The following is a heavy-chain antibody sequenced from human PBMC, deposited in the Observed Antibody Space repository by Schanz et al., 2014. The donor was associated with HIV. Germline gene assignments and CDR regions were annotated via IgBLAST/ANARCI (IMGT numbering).Heavy chain of an antibody. D-gene: IGHD6-19*01. V-gene: IGHV3-30*18. J-gene: IGHJ4*02. CDR2: ISYDGSNE. CDR3: AKGLRQWLVLGGSDY. Sequence: QVQLVESGGGVVQPGRSLRLSCAASGFTFSSYGMHWVRQAPGKGLECVAVISYDGSNEYYADSVKGRFTIARDNSKNTLYLQMNSLRAEDTAVYYCAKGLRQWLVLGGSDYWGQGTLVTVSS. CDR1: GFTFSSYG.